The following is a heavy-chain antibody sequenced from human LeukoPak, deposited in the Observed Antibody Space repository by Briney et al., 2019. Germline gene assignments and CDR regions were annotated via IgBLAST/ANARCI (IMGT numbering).Heavy chain of an antibody. D-gene: IGHD2-2*01. Sequence: SETLSLTCTVSGGSISSYYWSWIRQPPGKGLEWIGYIYYSGSTNYNPSLKSRVTISVDTSKNQFSLKLSSVTAADTAVYYCERVTAAVMSGYYYYYMDVWGKGTTVTVSS. CDR2: IYYSGST. CDR1: GGSISSYY. J-gene: IGHJ6*03. CDR3: ERVTAAVMSGYYYYYMDV. V-gene: IGHV4-59*01.